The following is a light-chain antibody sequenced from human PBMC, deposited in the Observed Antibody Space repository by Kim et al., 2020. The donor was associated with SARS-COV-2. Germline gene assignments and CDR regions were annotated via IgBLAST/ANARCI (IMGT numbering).Light chain of an antibody. CDR2: GAS. Sequence: EIVLTQSPGTLSLSPGERVTLSCRASQSVDSNFLAWYQQKPGQAPRLLIYGASRRATGIPDRFGGSGSGTDFTLIVSRLEPEDFAMYYCQQCAGSPYTFGQGTKLEI. CDR1: QSVDSNF. J-gene: IGKJ2*01. V-gene: IGKV3-20*01. CDR3: QQCAGSPYT.